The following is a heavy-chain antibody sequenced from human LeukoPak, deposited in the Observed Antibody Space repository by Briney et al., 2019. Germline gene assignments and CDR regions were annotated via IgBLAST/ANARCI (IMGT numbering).Heavy chain of an antibody. CDR3: AREISSWYRTEGRFDP. D-gene: IGHD6-13*01. CDR1: GFTFSNYW. CDR2: IKQDGSEK. V-gene: IGHV3-7*01. Sequence: GGSLRLSCTASGFTFSNYWMSWVRQAPGKGLEWVANIKQDGSEKFYVDSVRGRFTISRDNAKNSLYLQMNSLRAEDTAMYYCAREISSWYRTEGRFDPWGQGTLVTVSS. J-gene: IGHJ5*02.